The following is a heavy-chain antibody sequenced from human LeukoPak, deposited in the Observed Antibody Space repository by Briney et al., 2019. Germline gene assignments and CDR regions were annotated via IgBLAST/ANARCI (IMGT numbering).Heavy chain of an antibody. Sequence: SETLSLTCTVSGASISSGGYYWSWVRQHPEKGLEWIGYIYSNGKTYYNPSLKTRVVISIDMSNNQFALRLSAVTVADSAVYFCARGSGTFNWFAPWGQGTLVTVSS. D-gene: IGHD6-13*01. CDR1: GASISSGGYY. CDR3: ARGSGTFNWFAP. CDR2: IYSNGKT. V-gene: IGHV4-31*03. J-gene: IGHJ5*02.